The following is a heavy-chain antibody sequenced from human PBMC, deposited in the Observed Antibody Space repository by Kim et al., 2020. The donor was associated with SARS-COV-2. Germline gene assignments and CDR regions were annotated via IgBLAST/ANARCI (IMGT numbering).Heavy chain of an antibody. CDR3: AKGGSP. CDR2: GSGGST. D-gene: IGHD3-16*01. J-gene: IGHJ5*02. Sequence: GSGGSTYYADSVKGRFTISRDNSKNTLYLQMNSLRAEDTAVYYCAKGGSPWGQGTLVTVSS. V-gene: IGHV3-23*01.